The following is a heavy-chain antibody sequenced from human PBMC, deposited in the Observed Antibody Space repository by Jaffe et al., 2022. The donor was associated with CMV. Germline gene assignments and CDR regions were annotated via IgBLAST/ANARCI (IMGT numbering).Heavy chain of an antibody. J-gene: IGHJ2*01. D-gene: IGHD2-21*02. CDR1: GFTFSSYA. CDR2: ISGSGGST. V-gene: IGHV3-23*01. CDR3: ASHFYCGGDCFYWYFDL. Sequence: EVQLLESGGGLVQPGGSLRLSCAASGFTFSSYAMSWVRQAPGKGLEWVSAISGSGGSTYYADSVKGRFTISRDNSKNTLYLQMNSLRAEDTAVYYCASHFYCGGDCFYWYFDLWGRGTLVTVSS.